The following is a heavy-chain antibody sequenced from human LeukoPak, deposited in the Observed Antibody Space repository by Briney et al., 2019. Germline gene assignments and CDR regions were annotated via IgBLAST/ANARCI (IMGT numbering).Heavy chain of an antibody. J-gene: IGHJ3*02. D-gene: IGHD3-22*01. V-gene: IGHV3-7*01. CDR1: GFTFSKYW. Sequence: AGGSLRLSCAASGFTFSKYWMSWVRQAPGKGLEWVANIKQDGSEKYYVDSVKGRFTISRDNAQNTLNLQMNSLRAEDTAVYYCARDHHRRHYDSQARDTFDIWGQGTMVTVSS. CDR3: ARDHHRRHYDSQARDTFDI. CDR2: IKQDGSEK.